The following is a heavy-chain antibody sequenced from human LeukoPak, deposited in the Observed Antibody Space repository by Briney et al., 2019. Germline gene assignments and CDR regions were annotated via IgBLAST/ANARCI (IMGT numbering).Heavy chain of an antibody. V-gene: IGHV3-7*01. D-gene: IGHD3-10*01. CDR3: ARKGNAFDF. CDR2: IKLDVSET. J-gene: IGHJ3*01. Sequence: GGSLRLSCAASGFTFSSYWMTWVRQAPGKGLEWVANIKLDVSETYYVDSVRGRFTIPRDNTKNSLYLQMDSLRAEDTAVYYCARKGNAFDFWGQGTMVTVSS. CDR1: GFTFSSYW.